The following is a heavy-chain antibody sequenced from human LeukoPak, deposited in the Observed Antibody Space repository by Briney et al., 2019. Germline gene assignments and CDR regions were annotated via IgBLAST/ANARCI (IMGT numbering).Heavy chain of an antibody. D-gene: IGHD3-22*01. J-gene: IGHJ4*02. Sequence: PGGSLRLSCAASGFTFSTYGMNWVRQAPGKGLEWVSSISGSSSYTYYGDSVKGRFTIYRDNAENSLFLQMNRLRDEDTAVYYCARDLSQRRGQYYYDKSGYPRGLDYWGQGTLVTVSS. V-gene: IGHV3-21*01. CDR1: GFTFSTYG. CDR2: ISGSSSYT. CDR3: ARDLSQRRGQYYYDKSGYPRGLDY.